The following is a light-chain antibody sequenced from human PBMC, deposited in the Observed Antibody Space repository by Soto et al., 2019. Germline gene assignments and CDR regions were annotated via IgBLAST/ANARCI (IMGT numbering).Light chain of an antibody. Sequence: QSVLTQPPSASGSPGQSVTISCTGTSNDVGAYNFVSWYQQHPGKAPKLMIYEVTKRPSGVPDRFSGSKSGNTASLTVSGLQAEDEADYYCRSYAGDIILYVFVTGTKVTVL. CDR3: RSYAGDIILYV. V-gene: IGLV2-8*01. J-gene: IGLJ1*01. CDR2: EVT. CDR1: SNDVGAYNF.